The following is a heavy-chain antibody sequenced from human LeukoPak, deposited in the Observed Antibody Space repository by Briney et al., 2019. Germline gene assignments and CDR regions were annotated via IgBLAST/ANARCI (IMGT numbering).Heavy chain of an antibody. CDR3: ARGGYHYDSSGYPNWFDP. J-gene: IGHJ5*02. V-gene: IGHV1-2*02. Sequence: ASVKVSCKASGYTFTGYYIHWVRQAPGQGLESMGWINPNSGGTNYAQKFQGRLTVTRDTSISTAYMELSRLRSDDTAVYYCARGGYHYDSSGYPNWFDPWGQGTLVTVSS. CDR2: INPNSGGT. D-gene: IGHD3-22*01. CDR1: GYTFTGYY.